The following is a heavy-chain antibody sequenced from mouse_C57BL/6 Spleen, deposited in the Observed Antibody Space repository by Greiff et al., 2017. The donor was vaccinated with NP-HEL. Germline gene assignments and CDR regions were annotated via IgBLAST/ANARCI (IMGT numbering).Heavy chain of an antibody. Sequence: QVQLQQPGAELVRPGTSVKLSCKASGYTFTSYWMHWVQQRPGQGLEWIGVIDPSDSYTNYTHKFKGKATLTVDTSSSTAYMQLSSLTSEDSAVYYCARVNGGYDGGAWFAYWGQGTLVTVSA. J-gene: IGHJ3*01. V-gene: IGHV1-59*01. D-gene: IGHD2-2*01. CDR2: IDPSDSYT. CDR3: ARVNGGYDGGAWFAY. CDR1: GYTFTSYW.